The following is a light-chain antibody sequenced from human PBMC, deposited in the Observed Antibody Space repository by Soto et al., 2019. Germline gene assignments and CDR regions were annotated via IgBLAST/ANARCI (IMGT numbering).Light chain of an antibody. CDR2: TTN. CDR3: AAWDDSLTGHV. CDR1: SSNIGTSS. Sequence: QSALTQPHSASGTPGQRVTISCSGSSSNIGTSSVHWFQQLPGTAPKLLISTTNQRPSGVPERFSGPKSGTSASLAISGLQSEDEADYYCAAWDDSLTGHVFGTGTRSPS. V-gene: IGLV1-44*01. J-gene: IGLJ1*01.